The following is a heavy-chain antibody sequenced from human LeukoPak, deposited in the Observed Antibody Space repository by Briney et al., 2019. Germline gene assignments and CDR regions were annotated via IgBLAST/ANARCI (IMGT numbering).Heavy chain of an antibody. D-gene: IGHD1-1*01. CDR2: ICSGGNL. V-gene: IGHV4-39*02. CDR1: GGSVSGSYY. Sequence: SETLSLTCTVSGGSVSGSYYRGWIRQPPGKGLEWIGSICSGGNLCSNPSLESRVTISVDSSRSHFFLHLTSATAADTAVYFCARDGPWKSDYWGQGTLVTVSS. J-gene: IGHJ4*02. CDR3: ARDGPWKSDY.